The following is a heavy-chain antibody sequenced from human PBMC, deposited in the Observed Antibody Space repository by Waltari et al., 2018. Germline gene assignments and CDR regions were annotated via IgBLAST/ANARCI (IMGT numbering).Heavy chain of an antibody. D-gene: IGHD1-26*01. Sequence: QVRLQQWGAGLLKPSETLSLTCAVYGGSFSGYYWSWIRQPPGKGLEWIGEINHSGSTDYNPSLKSRVTISVDTSKNQFSLKMSSVTAADTAVYYCARRGGKASPPSSWGQGTLVTVSS. J-gene: IGHJ5*02. V-gene: IGHV4-34*02. CDR1: GGSFSGYY. CDR2: INHSGST. CDR3: ARRGGKASPPSS.